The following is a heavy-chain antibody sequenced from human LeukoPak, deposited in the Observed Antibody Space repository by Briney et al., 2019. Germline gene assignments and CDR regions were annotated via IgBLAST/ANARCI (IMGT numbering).Heavy chain of an antibody. CDR3: ARVQGYCSSTSCYNWFDP. CDR2: MNPNSGNT. D-gene: IGHD2-2*01. Sequence: ASVKVSRKASGYTFTSYDINWVRQATGQGLEWMGWMNPNSGNTGYAQKFQGRVTITRNTSISTAYMELSSLRSEDTAVYYCARVQGYCSSTSCYNWFDPWGQGTLVTVSS. CDR1: GYTFTSYD. V-gene: IGHV1-8*03. J-gene: IGHJ5*02.